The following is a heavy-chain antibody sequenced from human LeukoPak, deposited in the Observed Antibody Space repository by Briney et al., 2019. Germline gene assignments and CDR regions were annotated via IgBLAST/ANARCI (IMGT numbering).Heavy chain of an antibody. CDR1: GFTFSSYG. Sequence: GGSLRLSCAASGFTFSSYGMHWVRQAPGKGLEWVAFIRYDGSNKYYADSVKGRFTISRDNSKNTLYLQMNSLRAEDTVVYYCAKGSRENYSYGLDAFDIWGQGTMVTVSS. CDR2: IRYDGSNK. V-gene: IGHV3-30*02. D-gene: IGHD5-18*01. J-gene: IGHJ3*02. CDR3: AKGSRENYSYGLDAFDI.